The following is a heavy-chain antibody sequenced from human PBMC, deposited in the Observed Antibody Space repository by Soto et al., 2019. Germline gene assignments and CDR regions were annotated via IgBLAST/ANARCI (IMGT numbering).Heavy chain of an antibody. CDR1: GGSISSYY. CDR2: IYYSGNT. V-gene: IGHV4-59*01. J-gene: IGHJ4*02. D-gene: IGHD3-10*01. Sequence: PSETLSLTCTVSGGSISSYYWSWIRQPPGKELVWIVYIYYSGNTNYNPSLKSRVTISVDTSKNQFSLKLSSVTAADTAVYYCARDYYGSGSPPLGYWGQGTLVTVSS. CDR3: ARDYYGSGSPPLGY.